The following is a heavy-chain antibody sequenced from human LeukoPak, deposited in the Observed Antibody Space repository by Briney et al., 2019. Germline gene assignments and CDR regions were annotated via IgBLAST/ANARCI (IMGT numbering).Heavy chain of an antibody. CDR3: ARSHSSGYYYVDWFDP. J-gene: IGHJ5*02. Sequence: ASVKVSCKASGYTFTGYYMHWVRQAPGQGLEWMGWINPNSSGTNYAQKFQGRVTMTRDTSISTAYMELSRLRSDDTAVYYCARSHSSGYYYVDWFDPWGQGTLVTVSS. D-gene: IGHD3-22*01. V-gene: IGHV1-2*02. CDR1: GYTFTGYY. CDR2: INPNSSGT.